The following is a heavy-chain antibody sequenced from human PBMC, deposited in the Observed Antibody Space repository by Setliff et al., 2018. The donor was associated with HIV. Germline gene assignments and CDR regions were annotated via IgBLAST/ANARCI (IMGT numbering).Heavy chain of an antibody. V-gene: IGHV1-46*01. D-gene: IGHD6-6*01. Sequence: ASVKVSCKASGYTFTSYYMHWARQAPGQGLEWMGIINPSSGSTTYAQKFQGRVTMTRDTSTSTVYMELSSLRSEDTAVYYCARDPAPSSSASYFQHWGQGTPVT. J-gene: IGHJ1*01. CDR1: GYTFTSYY. CDR2: INPSSGST. CDR3: ARDPAPSSSASYFQH.